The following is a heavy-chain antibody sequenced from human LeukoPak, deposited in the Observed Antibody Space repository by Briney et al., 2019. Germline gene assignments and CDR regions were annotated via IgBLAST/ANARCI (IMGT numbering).Heavy chain of an antibody. CDR2: IYYSGST. D-gene: IGHD6-25*01. CDR1: AGSISSYY. CDR3: ARDRGATWFDP. Sequence: PSETLSLTCTVSAGSISSYYWSWIRQTPGKGLEWIGYIYYSGSTKYNPSLKSRVTISIDTSKNQFSLKLSSVTAADTAVYYCARDRGATWFDPWGQGTLVTVSS. J-gene: IGHJ5*02. V-gene: IGHV4-59*01.